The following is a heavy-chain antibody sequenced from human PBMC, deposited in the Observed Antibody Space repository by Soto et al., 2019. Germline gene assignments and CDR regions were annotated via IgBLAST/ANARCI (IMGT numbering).Heavy chain of an antibody. CDR1: EFTFSRHW. CDR2: IKQDGSEK. V-gene: IGHV3-7*01. D-gene: IGHD6-6*01. CDR3: ARVYSSSFMFCYYYYRKEL. Sequence: GGSLRLSCAASEFTFSRHWMSWVRQAPGKGLEWVANIKQDGSEKYYVDSVKGRFTISRDNAKNSLYLQMNSLRAEDTAVYYCARVYSSSFMFCYYYYRKELSGQTTPVT. J-gene: IGHJ6*02.